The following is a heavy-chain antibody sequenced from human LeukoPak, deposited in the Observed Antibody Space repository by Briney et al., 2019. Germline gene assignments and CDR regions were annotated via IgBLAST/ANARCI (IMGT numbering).Heavy chain of an antibody. D-gene: IGHD2-2*01. J-gene: IGHJ6*02. CDR1: GYTFTSYY. Sequence: ASVKVSCKASGYTFTSYYMHWVRQAPGQGLEWMGIINPSGGSTNYAQKFQGRVTMTRDTSTSTAYMELSSLRSEDTAVYYCAADTGYCSSTSCYPRYYYYGMDVWGQGTTVTVSS. CDR3: AADTGYCSSTSCYPRYYYYGMDV. CDR2: INPSGGST. V-gene: IGHV1-46*01.